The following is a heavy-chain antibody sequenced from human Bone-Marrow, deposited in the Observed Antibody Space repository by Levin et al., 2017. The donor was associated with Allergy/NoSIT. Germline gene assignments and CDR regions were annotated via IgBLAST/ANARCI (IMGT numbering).Heavy chain of an antibody. CDR2: SLDKGSGT. CDR3: VRDPGYNGHDWYFDL. Sequence: RSGGSLRLSCAVSGFSLSSTRMHWVRQAPGKGLVWLSRSLDKGSGTSYADSVEGRFTVSRDSAENTMYLQMNSLRVEDTAVYYCVRDPGYNGHDWYFDLWGRGTLVTVSS. V-gene: IGHV3-74*01. CDR1: GFSLSSTR. J-gene: IGHJ2*01. D-gene: IGHD5-12*01.